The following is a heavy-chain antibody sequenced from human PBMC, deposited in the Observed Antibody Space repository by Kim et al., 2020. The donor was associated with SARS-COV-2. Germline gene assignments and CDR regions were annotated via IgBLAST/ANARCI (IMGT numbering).Heavy chain of an antibody. D-gene: IGHD3-10*01. J-gene: IGHJ6*02. CDR2: ISYDGSNK. V-gene: IGHV3-30*18. CDR3: AKSHVRGVILTWDQLSYYGMEV. Sequence: GGSLRLSCAASGFTFSSYGMHWVRQAPGKGLEWVAVISYDGSNKYYADSVKGRFTISRDNSKNTLYLQMNSLRAEDTAVYYCAKSHVRGVILTWDQLSYYGMEVWGQGTTVTVSS. CDR1: GFTFSSYG.